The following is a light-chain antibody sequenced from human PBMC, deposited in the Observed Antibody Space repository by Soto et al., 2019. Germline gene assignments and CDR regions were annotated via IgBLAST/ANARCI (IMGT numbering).Light chain of an antibody. Sequence: QSALTQPASVSGSPGQSITISCTGTSSDVGGYNYVSWYQQHPGKAPKLMIYDVSNRPSGVSNRFSGSKSGNTASLTISGLQAEDEADYYCSSYTSSSTGNAVFGGGPQLTVL. CDR1: SSDVGGYNY. CDR2: DVS. J-gene: IGLJ7*01. V-gene: IGLV2-14*01. CDR3: SSYTSSSTGNAV.